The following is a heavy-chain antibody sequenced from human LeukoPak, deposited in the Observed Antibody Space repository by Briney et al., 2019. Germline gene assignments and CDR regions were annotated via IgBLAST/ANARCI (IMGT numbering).Heavy chain of an antibody. Sequence: GRSLRLSCAASGFTFSSYAMHWVRQAPGKGLEWVAVISYDGSNKYYADSVKGRFTISRDNSKNTLYLQMSSLRAEDTALYYCARDNAVAIYYYYMDVWGKGTTVTVSS. D-gene: IGHD6-19*01. V-gene: IGHV3-30*04. J-gene: IGHJ6*03. CDR2: ISYDGSNK. CDR1: GFTFSSYA. CDR3: ARDNAVAIYYYYMDV.